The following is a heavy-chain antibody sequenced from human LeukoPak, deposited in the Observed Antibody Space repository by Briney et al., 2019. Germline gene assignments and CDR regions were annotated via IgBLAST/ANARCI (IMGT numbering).Heavy chain of an antibody. CDR2: ISAYNGNT. CDR3: ARARVVVVAATDFDY. CDR1: GYTFTSYG. Sequence: ASVKVSCKASGYTFTSYGISWVRQAPGQGLEWMGWISAYNGNTNYAQKLQGRVTMTTDTSTSTAHMELRSLRSDDTAVYYCARARVVVVAATDFDYWGQGTLVTVSS. D-gene: IGHD2-15*01. J-gene: IGHJ4*02. V-gene: IGHV1-18*01.